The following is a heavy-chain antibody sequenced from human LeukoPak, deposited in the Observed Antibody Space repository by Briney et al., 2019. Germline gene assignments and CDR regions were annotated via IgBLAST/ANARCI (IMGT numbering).Heavy chain of an antibody. J-gene: IGHJ4*02. CDR3: ATGLGYYYDY. Sequence: GESLRLSCAASELTFTKYSMHWVRQAPGKGLVWVSRITDDGSRTTYADSVRGRFTISRDNAKNTVYLQMNSLRPEDAAVYYCATGLGYYYDYWGQGTLVTVSS. V-gene: IGHV3-74*01. D-gene: IGHD3-16*01. CDR2: ITDDGSRT. CDR1: ELTFTKYS.